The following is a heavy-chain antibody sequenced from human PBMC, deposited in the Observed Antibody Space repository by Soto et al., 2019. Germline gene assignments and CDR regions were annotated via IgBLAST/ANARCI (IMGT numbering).Heavy chain of an antibody. CDR1: GYTFTSYY. D-gene: IGHD2-15*01. Sequence: ASVKVSCKASGYTFTSYYMHWVRQAPGQGLEWMGIINPSGGSTSYAQKFQGRVTMTRDTSTSTVYMELSSLRSEDTAVYYCARGYCSGGSCGPKGGHFDYWGQGTLVTVSS. J-gene: IGHJ4*02. CDR2: INPSGGST. V-gene: IGHV1-46*03. CDR3: ARGYCSGGSCGPKGGHFDY.